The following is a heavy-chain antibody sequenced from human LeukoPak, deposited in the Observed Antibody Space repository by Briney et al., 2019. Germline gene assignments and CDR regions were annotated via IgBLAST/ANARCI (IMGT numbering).Heavy chain of an antibody. CDR2: INHSGST. Sequence: SETLSLTCAVYGGSLSGYYWSWIRQPPGKGLEWIGEINHSGSTNYNPSLKSRVTISVDTSKNQFSLKLSSVTAADTAVYYCARGGRRLRWSAFDIWGQGTMVTVSS. D-gene: IGHD4-23*01. CDR3: ARGGRRLRWSAFDI. CDR1: GGSLSGYY. V-gene: IGHV4-34*01. J-gene: IGHJ3*02.